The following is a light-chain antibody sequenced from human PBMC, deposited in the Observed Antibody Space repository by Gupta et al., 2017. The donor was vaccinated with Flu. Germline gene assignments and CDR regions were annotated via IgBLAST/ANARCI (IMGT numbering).Light chain of an antibody. CDR1: QSVSSY. CDR3: QQRSDWPPLT. CDR2: DAS. Sequence: EVVFTQSPATLSLSPAERATLSCSASQSVSSYLAWYQQKPGQAPRLLIYDASNRATGIPARFSGSGSGRDFTLTISSREPEDFAVYYCQQRSDWPPLTFGGGTKVEIK. J-gene: IGKJ4*01. V-gene: IGKV3-11*02.